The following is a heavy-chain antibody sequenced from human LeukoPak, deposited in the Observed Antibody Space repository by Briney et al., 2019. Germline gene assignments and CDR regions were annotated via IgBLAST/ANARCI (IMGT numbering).Heavy chain of an antibody. D-gene: IGHD4-17*01. J-gene: IGHJ4*02. CDR3: ARAPDYYGDPPRPTDY. CDR2: ISSSGSTI. V-gene: IGHV3-48*03. Sequence: GGSLRLSCAASGFTFSSYEMNWVRQAPGKGLEWVSKISSSGSTINYADSVKGRFTISRDNAKNSLYLQMNSLRAEDTAVYYCARAPDYYGDPPRPTDYWGQGTLVTVSS. CDR1: GFTFSSYE.